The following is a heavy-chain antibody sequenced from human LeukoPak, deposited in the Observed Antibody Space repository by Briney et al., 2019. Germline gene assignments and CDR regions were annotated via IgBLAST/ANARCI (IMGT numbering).Heavy chain of an antibody. CDR1: GFTFSSYA. Sequence: RAGGSLRLSCAASGFTFSSYAMSWVRQAPGKGLEWVSAISGSGGSSYYADSVKGRFTISRDNARNSLYLQMASLRAEDTAVYSCAREPTYTSSWHTNCDLWGQGTLVTVSS. D-gene: IGHD6-13*01. V-gene: IGHV3-23*01. CDR2: ISGSGGSS. CDR3: AREPTYTSSWHTNCDL. J-gene: IGHJ5*02.